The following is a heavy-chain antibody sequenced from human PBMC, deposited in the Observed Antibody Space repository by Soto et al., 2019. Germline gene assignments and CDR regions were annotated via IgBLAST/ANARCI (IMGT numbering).Heavy chain of an antibody. CDR1: GGTFSSYA. Sequence: VQLVQSGAEVKKPGSSVKVSCKASGGTFSSYAISWVRQAPGQGLEWMGGIIPIFGTANYAQKFQGRVTITADESTSTAYMELSSLRSEDTAVYYCARDGYCSSTSCYSSPRLDPWGQGTLVTVSS. CDR3: ARDGYCSSTSCYSSPRLDP. V-gene: IGHV1-69*01. D-gene: IGHD2-2*03. J-gene: IGHJ5*02. CDR2: IIPIFGTA.